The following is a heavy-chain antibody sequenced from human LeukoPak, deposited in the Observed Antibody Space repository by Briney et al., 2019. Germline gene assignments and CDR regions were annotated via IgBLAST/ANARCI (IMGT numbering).Heavy chain of an antibody. CDR2: IYYSGST. D-gene: IGHD3-10*01. J-gene: IGHJ4*02. CDR3: AGPDYYGSGIVDY. CDR1: GGSISSGDYY. Sequence: SETLSLTCTVSGGSISSGDYYWSWIRQPPGKGLEWIGYIYYSGSTYYNPSLKSRVTISVDTSKNQFSLKLSSVTAADTAVYYCAGPDYYGSGIVDYWGQGTLVTVSS. V-gene: IGHV4-30-4*01.